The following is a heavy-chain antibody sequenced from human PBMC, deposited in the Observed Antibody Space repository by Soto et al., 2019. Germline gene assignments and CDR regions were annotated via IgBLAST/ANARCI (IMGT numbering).Heavy chain of an antibody. CDR2: IVVGSGNT. V-gene: IGHV1-58*01. J-gene: IGHJ3*02. CDR1: GLTFTSSA. CDR3: AAPSGGYSYAFDI. D-gene: IGHD5-18*01. Sequence: GASGKVSCKASGLTFTSSAVQWVRQARGQRLEWIGWIVVGSGNTNYAQKFQERVTITRDMSTSTAYMELSSLRSEDTAVYYCAAPSGGYSYAFDIWGQGTMVTVSS.